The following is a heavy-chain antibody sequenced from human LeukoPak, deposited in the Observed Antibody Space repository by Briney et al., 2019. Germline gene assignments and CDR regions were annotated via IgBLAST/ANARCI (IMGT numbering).Heavy chain of an antibody. CDR3: ARRAGYCTNGVCYYYYYYYMDV. Sequence: ASVEVSCKASVYTFTGYYMYWVRQAPGQGLEWMGWINPNSGGTNYAQKFQGRVTMTRDTSISTAYMELSRLRSDDTAVYYCARRAGYCTNGVCYYYYYYYMDVWGKGTTVTVSS. J-gene: IGHJ6*03. D-gene: IGHD2-8*01. V-gene: IGHV1-2*02. CDR1: VYTFTGYY. CDR2: INPNSGGT.